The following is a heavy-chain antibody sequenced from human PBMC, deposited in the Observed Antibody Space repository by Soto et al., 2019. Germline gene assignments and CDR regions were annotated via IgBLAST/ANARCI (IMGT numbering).Heavy chain of an antibody. CDR1: GFTFSSFG. V-gene: IGHV3-30*18. J-gene: IGHJ4*02. Sequence: LRLSCAASGFTFSSFGMHWVRQAPGKGLEWVALLSYDGSKEYYADSVKGRFSVSRDNSKNTLYLQMNSLRVEDTAAYFCAKRLLRGTTLSVLDYWGRGTLVTVSS. CDR3: AKRLLRGTTLSVLDY. CDR2: LSYDGSKE. D-gene: IGHD4-17*01.